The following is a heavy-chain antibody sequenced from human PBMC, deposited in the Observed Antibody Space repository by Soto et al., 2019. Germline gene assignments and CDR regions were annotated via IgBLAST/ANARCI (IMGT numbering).Heavy chain of an antibody. V-gene: IGHV4-30-4*01. CDR2: IFYTGST. CDR3: ARGSRKPISTLFDY. J-gene: IGHJ4*02. CDR1: GGTINSGDYF. Sequence: PSETLSLTCSVSGGTINSGDYFWSWIRQPPGKGLEWIGSIFYTGSTYYSPSLKSRVTISVDTSNNQFSLKLSSVTAADTAVYYCARGSRKPISTLFDYWGQGTLVTVSS.